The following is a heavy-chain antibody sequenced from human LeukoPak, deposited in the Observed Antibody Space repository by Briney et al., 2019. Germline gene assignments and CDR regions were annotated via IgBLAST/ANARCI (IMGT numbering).Heavy chain of an antibody. J-gene: IGHJ3*02. Sequence: SETLSLTCAVSGGSISSSNWWSWVRQPPGKGLEWIGEIYHSGSTNYNPSLKSRVSISVDKPKNQFSLKLTSVTAADTAVYYCARFSGYQDSPQSGNSFDIWGPGTMVTVSS. D-gene: IGHD3-22*01. V-gene: IGHV4-4*02. CDR3: ARFSGYQDSPQSGNSFDI. CDR1: GGSISSSNW. CDR2: IYHSGST.